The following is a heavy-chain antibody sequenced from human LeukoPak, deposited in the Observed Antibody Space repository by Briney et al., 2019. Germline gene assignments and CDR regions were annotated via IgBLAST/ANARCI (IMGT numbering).Heavy chain of an antibody. Sequence: GGSLRLSCAASGFTFSSYWMSWVRLAPGKGLEWVANIKGDGSEKWYADSVKGRFTISRDNAQNSVHLQMNSLRAEDTAVYHCARDEYRSIWLHPWGQGTLVTVTS. CDR3: ARDEYRSIWLHP. V-gene: IGHV3-7*01. CDR1: GFTFSSYW. J-gene: IGHJ5*02. CDR2: IKGDGSEK. D-gene: IGHD4-11*01.